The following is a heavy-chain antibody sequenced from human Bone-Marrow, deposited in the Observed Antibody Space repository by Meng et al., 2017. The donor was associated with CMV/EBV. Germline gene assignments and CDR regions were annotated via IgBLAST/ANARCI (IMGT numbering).Heavy chain of an antibody. CDR2: INHSGST. J-gene: IGHJ6*02. CDR1: GGSFSGYY. V-gene: IGHV4-34*01. Sequence: SETLSLTCAVYGGSFSGYYWSWIRQPPGKGLEWIGEINHSGSTNYNPSLKSRVTISVDTSKNQFSLKLSSVTAADTAVYYCARELPWVTGMDVWGQGPTVTFYS. CDR3: ARELPWVTGMDV. D-gene: IGHD2-21*01.